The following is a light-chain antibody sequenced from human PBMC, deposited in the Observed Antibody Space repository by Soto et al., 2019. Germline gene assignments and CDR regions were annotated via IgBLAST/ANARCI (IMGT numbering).Light chain of an antibody. CDR1: QSVTTY. CDR2: VAS. V-gene: IGKV1-39*01. Sequence: DFQLTQSPSSLSASVGDRVTITCRSSQSVTTYLNWYQQKPGKAPKLLIYVASVLQTGVPSRVSGSGSWTNFSLTINGLQPEDFATYFCQQTYIIPPLTFGGGTRVEIK. J-gene: IGKJ4*02. CDR3: QQTYIIPPLT.